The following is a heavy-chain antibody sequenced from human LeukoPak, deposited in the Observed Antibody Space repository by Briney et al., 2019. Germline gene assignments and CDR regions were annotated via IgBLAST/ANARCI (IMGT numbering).Heavy chain of an antibody. CDR2: ISAYNGNT. D-gene: IGHD3-22*01. CDR1: GYTFTSYS. V-gene: IGHV1-18*01. J-gene: IGHJ1*01. Sequence: ASVKVSCKASGYTFTSYSINWVRQAPGQGLEWMGWISAYNGNTKYAQKLQGRVTMTTDTSTSTAYMELRSLRSDDTAVYYCARDYYDSSGYAEYFQHWGQGTLVTVSS. CDR3: ARDYYDSSGYAEYFQH.